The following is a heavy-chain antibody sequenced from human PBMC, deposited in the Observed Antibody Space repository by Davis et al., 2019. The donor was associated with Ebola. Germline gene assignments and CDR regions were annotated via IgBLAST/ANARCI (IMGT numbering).Heavy chain of an antibody. V-gene: IGHV3-73*01. J-gene: IGHJ5*02. Sequence: GGSLRLSCAASGFTFSGSAMHWVRQASGKGLEWVGRIRNKDNSYATAYAASVKGRFTISRDDSKNTAYLQMNSLKTEDTAVYYCTSPYYDSSGYYYNWFDPWGQGTLVTVSS. CDR1: GFTFSGSA. D-gene: IGHD3-22*01. CDR2: IRNKDNSYAT. CDR3: TSPYYDSSGYYYNWFDP.